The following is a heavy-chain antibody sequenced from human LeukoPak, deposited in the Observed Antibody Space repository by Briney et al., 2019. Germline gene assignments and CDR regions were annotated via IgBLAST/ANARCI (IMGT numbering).Heavy chain of an antibody. CDR3: ARVFYSSFFDI. J-gene: IGHJ3*02. V-gene: IGHV4-61*02. CDR1: GGSISSGSYY. D-gene: IGHD6-19*01. Sequence: PSETLSLTCTVPGGSISSGSYYWSWIRQPAGKGLEWIGRIYTSGSTNYNPSLKSRVTISVDTSKNQFSLKLSSVTAADTAVYYCARVFYSSFFDIWGQGTMVTVSS. CDR2: IYTSGST.